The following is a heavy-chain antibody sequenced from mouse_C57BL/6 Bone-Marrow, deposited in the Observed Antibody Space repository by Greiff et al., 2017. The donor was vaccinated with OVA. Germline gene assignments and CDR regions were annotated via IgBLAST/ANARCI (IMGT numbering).Heavy chain of an antibody. CDR1: GYAFSSSW. D-gene: IGHD2-4*01. V-gene: IGHV1-82*01. CDR3: AREDDYDLYFDV. J-gene: IGHJ1*03. CDR2: IYPGDGDT. Sequence: QVQLKQSGPELVKPGASVKISCKASGYAFSSSWMNWVKQRPGKGLEWIGRIYPGDGDTNYNGKFKGKATLTADKSSSTAYMQLSSLTSEDSAVYLCAREDDYDLYFDVWGTGTTVTVSS.